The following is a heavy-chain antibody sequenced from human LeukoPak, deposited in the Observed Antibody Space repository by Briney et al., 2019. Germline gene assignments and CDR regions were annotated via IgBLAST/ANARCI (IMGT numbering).Heavy chain of an antibody. CDR3: ARKAPFYDTSDPLQDAFDI. V-gene: IGHV3-74*01. CDR1: GFILSPYW. D-gene: IGHD2/OR15-2a*01. CDR2: INSDGRTT. Sequence: GGSLRLSCAASGFILSPYWMHWVRQAPGKGLVWVSRINSDGRTTTYADSVKGRFTISRDNAKNTLCLQMNSLRTEDTAVYYCARKAPFYDTSDPLQDAFDIWGQGTMVTVSS. J-gene: IGHJ3*02.